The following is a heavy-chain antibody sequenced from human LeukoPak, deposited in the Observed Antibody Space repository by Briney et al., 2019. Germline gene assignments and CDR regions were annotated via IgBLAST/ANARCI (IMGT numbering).Heavy chain of an antibody. J-gene: IGHJ5*02. V-gene: IGHV4-61*02. CDR2: IYTSGST. D-gene: IGHD2-2*01. CDR3: ARLALPAAHNWFDP. CDR1: GGSISSGSYY. Sequence: SQTLSLTCTVSGGSISSGSYYWSWIRQPAGKGLEWIGRIYTSGSTNYNPSLKSRVTISVDTSKNQFSLKLSSVTAADTAVYYCARLALPAAHNWFDPWGQGTLVTVSS.